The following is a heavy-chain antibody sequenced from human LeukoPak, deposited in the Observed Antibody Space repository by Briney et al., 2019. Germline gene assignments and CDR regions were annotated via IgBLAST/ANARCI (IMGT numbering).Heavy chain of an antibody. CDR2: IIWISGSI. CDR1: GFTFDDYA. J-gene: IGHJ5*02. V-gene: IGHV3-9*01. D-gene: IGHD2-2*01. Sequence: GRSLRLSCAASGFTFDDYAMHWVRQAPGKGLEWVSGIIWISGSIGYADSVKGRFTISRDNAKNSLYLQMNSLRAEDTALYYCAKGRDKYQLLSKNWFDPWGQGTLVTVSS. CDR3: AKGRDKYQLLSKNWFDP.